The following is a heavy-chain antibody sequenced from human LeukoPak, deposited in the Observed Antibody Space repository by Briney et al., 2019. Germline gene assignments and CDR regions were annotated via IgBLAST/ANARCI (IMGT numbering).Heavy chain of an antibody. CDR3: ATGMTYYYYYMDV. CDR2: IIPIFGTA. CDR1: GGTFSSHA. J-gene: IGHJ6*03. Sequence: ASVKVSCKASGGTFSSHAISWVRQAPGQGLEWMGGIIPIFGTANYAQKFQGRVTMTEDTSTDTAYMELSSLRSEDTAVYYCATGMTYYYYYMDVWGKGTTVTVSS. V-gene: IGHV1-69*06.